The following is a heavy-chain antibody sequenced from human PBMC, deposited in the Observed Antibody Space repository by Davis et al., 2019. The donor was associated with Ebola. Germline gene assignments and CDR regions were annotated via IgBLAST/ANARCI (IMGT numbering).Heavy chain of an antibody. CDR1: GYTFTNYG. CDR3: SRAQFPTTSDH. Sequence: AASVTVSCKASGYTFTNYGITWVRQAPGQGLEWMGWINPHNGNTNYAQSVQGRVTMTTDTSTSTAYMEVGSLRSDDTAVYYCSRAQFPTTSDHWGQGTLVTVSS. J-gene: IGHJ4*02. D-gene: IGHD1-1*01. CDR2: INPHNGNT. V-gene: IGHV1-18*04.